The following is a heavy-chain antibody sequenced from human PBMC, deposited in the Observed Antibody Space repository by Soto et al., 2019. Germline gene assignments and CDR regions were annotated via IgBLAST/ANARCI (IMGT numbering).Heavy chain of an antibody. D-gene: IGHD3-10*01. V-gene: IGHV1-69*13. CDR1: GGTFSSYA. Sequence: ASVKVSCKASGGTFSSYAISWVRQAPGQGLEWMGGIIPIFGTANYAQKFQGRVTITADESTSTAYMELSSLRSEDTAVYYCARVPKYGSGSYYKSGEQAPDVYWFDPWGQGTLVTVSS. J-gene: IGHJ5*02. CDR3: ARVPKYGSGSYYKSGEQAPDVYWFDP. CDR2: IIPIFGTA.